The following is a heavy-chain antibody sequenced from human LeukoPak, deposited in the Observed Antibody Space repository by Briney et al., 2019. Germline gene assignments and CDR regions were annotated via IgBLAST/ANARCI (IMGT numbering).Heavy chain of an antibody. Sequence: ASVTVSCKASGGTFSSYAISWVRQAPGQGLEWMGRIIPILGIANYAQKFQGRVTITADKSTSTAYMELSSLRSEDTAVYYCARGVDGGNSDWFDPWGQGTLVTVSS. J-gene: IGHJ5*02. CDR2: IIPILGIA. D-gene: IGHD4-23*01. CDR1: GGTFSSYA. CDR3: ARGVDGGNSDWFDP. V-gene: IGHV1-69*04.